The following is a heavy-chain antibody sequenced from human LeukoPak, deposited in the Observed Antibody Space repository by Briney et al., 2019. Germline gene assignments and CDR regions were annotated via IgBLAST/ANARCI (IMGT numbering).Heavy chain of an antibody. CDR1: GDSVSSTY. CDR3: ARGLWGNYRYSYGY. J-gene: IGHJ4*02. CDR2: GHHSERS. V-gene: IGHV4-59*02. D-gene: IGHD3-16*02. Sequence: SETLSLTCSVSGDSVSSTYWSWVRQPPGKGLEWIAYGHHSERSNYNPSLKSRVTISVDTSKNQFSLKLSSVTAADTAVYYCARGLWGNYRYSYGYWGQGTLVTVSP.